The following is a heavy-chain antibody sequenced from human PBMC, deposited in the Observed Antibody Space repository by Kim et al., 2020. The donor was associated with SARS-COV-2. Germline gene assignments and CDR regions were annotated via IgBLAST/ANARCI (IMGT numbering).Heavy chain of an antibody. CDR1: GGSISSGSYY. Sequence: SETLSLTCTVSGGSISSGSYYWSWIRQPAGKGLEWIGRIYTSGSTNYNPSLKSRVTISVDTSKNQFSLKLSSVTAADTAVYYCARVVRAAAGTTGNWFDPWGQGTLVTVSS. CDR2: IYTSGST. D-gene: IGHD6-13*01. CDR3: ARVVRAAAGTTGNWFDP. V-gene: IGHV4-61*02. J-gene: IGHJ5*02.